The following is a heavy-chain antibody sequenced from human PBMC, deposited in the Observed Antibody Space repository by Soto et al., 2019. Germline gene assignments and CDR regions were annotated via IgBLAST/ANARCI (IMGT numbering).Heavy chain of an antibody. V-gene: IGHV2-5*02. D-gene: IGHD3-3*01. CDR3: AHRVLRTVFGLVTTTAIYFDF. J-gene: IGHJ4*02. CDR1: GFSLPTSGVG. CDR2: IYWDDDK. Sequence: QITLNESGPTPVKPRQTLTLTCTFSGFSLPTSGVGVGWIRQSPGKAPEWLALIYWDDDKRYSPSLKSRLTITKDTSKNQVVLTMADLDPADTVTYYCAHRVLRTVFGLVTTTAIYFDFWGQGTPVAVSS.